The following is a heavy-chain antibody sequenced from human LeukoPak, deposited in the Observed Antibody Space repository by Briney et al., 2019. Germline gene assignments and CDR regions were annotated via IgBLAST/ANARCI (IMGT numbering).Heavy chain of an antibody. CDR1: GFTFSRYE. CDR2: IIPSGNTV. J-gene: IGHJ5*02. V-gene: IGHV3-48*03. Sequence: GGSLRLSCAVSGFTFSRYEMHWVRQAPGKGLEGISYIIPSGNTVYYADSAKGRFTISRDNAKNSLYLQMNSLRAEDTAVYYCAALWVATAGVDPWGQGTLVTVSS. D-gene: IGHD5-12*01. CDR3: AALWVATAGVDP.